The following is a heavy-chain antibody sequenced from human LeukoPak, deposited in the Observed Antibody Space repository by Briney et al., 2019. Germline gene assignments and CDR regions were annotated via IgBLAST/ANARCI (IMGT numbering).Heavy chain of an antibody. Sequence: GGSLRLSCAASGFTFSSSSINWVRQAPGKGLEWVSYISSSSTYIYYADSVKGRFTISRDNAKNSLYLQMNNLRAEDTAVYYCAREAAVETHWGQGTLVTVSS. CDR1: GFTFSSSS. J-gene: IGHJ4*02. CDR3: AREAAVETH. CDR2: ISSSSTYI. V-gene: IGHV3-21*01. D-gene: IGHD5-24*01.